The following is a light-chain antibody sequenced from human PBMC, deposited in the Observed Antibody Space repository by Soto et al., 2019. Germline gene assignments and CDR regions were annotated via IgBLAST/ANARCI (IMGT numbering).Light chain of an antibody. V-gene: IGKV3-15*01. J-gene: IGKJ4*01. Sequence: IVVTQSPATLSVSPWERATLSCRASQSVSSNLAWYQQKPGQAPRLPIYGASTRATGIPARFSGSGSGTEFTLTISSLQSEDFAVYYCQQYNNWPLTFGGGTKVDIK. CDR3: QQYNNWPLT. CDR1: QSVSSN. CDR2: GAS.